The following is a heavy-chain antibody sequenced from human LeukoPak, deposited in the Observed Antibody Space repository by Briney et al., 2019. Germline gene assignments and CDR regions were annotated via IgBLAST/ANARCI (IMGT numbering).Heavy chain of an antibody. CDR3: ARHFKVSPNRLVGATTGWFDP. CDR1: GGSISSGSYY. J-gene: IGHJ5*02. V-gene: IGHV4-61*02. D-gene: IGHD1-26*01. CDR2: IYTSGST. Sequence: SQTLSLTCTVSGGSISSGSYYWSWIRQPAGKGLEWIGRIYTSGSTNYNPSLKSRVTISVDTSKNQFSLKLSSVTAADTAVYYCARHFKVSPNRLVGATTGWFDPWGQGTLVTVSS.